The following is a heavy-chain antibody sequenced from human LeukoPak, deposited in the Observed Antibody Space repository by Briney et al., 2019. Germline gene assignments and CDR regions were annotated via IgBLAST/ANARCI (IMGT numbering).Heavy chain of an antibody. CDR1: GGTFSSYA. CDR3: ARAIVEPYTGYYGMDV. CDR2: IIPIFGTA. D-gene: IGHD3-16*02. J-gene: IGHJ6*04. Sequence: SVKVSCKASGGTFSSYAISWVRQTPGQGLEWMGGIIPIFGTANYAQKFQGRVTITADKSTSTAYMELSSLRSEDTAVYYCARAIVEPYTGYYGMDVWGKGTTVTVSS. V-gene: IGHV1-69*06.